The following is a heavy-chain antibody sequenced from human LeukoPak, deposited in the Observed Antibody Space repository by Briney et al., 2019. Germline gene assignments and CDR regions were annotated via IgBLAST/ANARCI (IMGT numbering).Heavy chain of an antibody. CDR2: IANDGSYK. J-gene: IGHJ6*02. CDR1: GFTFSAYA. Sequence: PGGSLRLSCAASGFTFSAYAMHWVRQAPGQGLEWVSLIANDGSYKYYTDSAKGRFTISRDNSKDTLYLQMSSLRAEDTSVYYCAGGMLREVGHYYYGMHVWGQGTRVSVSS. V-gene: IGHV3-30*04. D-gene: IGHD3-10*01. CDR3: AGGMLREVGHYYYGMHV.